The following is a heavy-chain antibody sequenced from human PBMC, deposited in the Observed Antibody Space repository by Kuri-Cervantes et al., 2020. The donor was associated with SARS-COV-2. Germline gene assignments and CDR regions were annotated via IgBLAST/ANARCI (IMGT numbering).Heavy chain of an antibody. D-gene: IGHD3-16*01. CDR3: ARDREGGSGWFDP. V-gene: IGHV1-8*02. Sequence: ASVKVSCKASGGTLSSSAISWVRQAPGQGLEWMGWMNPNSGNTGYAQKFQGRVTLTRDTSISTAYMELSSLTSEDTAVYYCARDREGGSGWFDPWGQGTLVTVSS. CDR1: GGTLSSSA. J-gene: IGHJ5*02. CDR2: MNPNSGNT.